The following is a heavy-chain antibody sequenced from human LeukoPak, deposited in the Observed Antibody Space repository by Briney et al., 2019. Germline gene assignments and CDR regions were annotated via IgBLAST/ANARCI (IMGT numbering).Heavy chain of an antibody. J-gene: IGHJ4*02. CDR2: IWSDGSDK. CDR1: VFTFGAYA. V-gene: IGHV3-33*06. D-gene: IGHD6-19*01. CDR3: AKPLNLIAGWECDS. Sequence: GGSLRLSCAASVFTFGAYAMHCVRQPPGKGLEWVAVIWSDGSDKYYADSVKGRFTISRDNSKNTLYLQMNSLRADDTAIYYCAKPLNLIAGWECDSWGQGTLVTVSS.